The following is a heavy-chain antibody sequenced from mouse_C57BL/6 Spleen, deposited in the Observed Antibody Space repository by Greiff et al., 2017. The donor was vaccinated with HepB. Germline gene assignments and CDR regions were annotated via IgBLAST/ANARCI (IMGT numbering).Heavy chain of an antibody. Sequence: VQLQQSGAELVRPGSSVKLSCKASGYTFTSYWMHWVKQRPIQGLEWIGNIDPSDSETHYNQKFKDKATLTVDKSSSTAYMQLSRLTSDDSAVYYCAREYYGNLFPYWGQGTLLTVSA. J-gene: IGHJ3*01. CDR1: GYTFTSYW. D-gene: IGHD2-1*01. CDR3: AREYYGNLFPY. CDR2: IDPSDSET. V-gene: IGHV1-52*01.